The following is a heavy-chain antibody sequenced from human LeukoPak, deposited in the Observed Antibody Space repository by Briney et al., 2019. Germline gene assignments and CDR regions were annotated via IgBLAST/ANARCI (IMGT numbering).Heavy chain of an antibody. CDR2: IYYSGST. CDR3: ARADGSVPFDY. D-gene: IGHD3-10*01. Sequence: PSETLSLTCTVSGGSISSYYWSWIRQPPGKGLEWIGYIYYSGSTNYNPSLKSRVTISVDTSKNQFSLKLSSVTAADTAVYYCARADGSVPFDYWGQGTLVTVSS. CDR1: GGSISSYY. J-gene: IGHJ4*02. V-gene: IGHV4-59*12.